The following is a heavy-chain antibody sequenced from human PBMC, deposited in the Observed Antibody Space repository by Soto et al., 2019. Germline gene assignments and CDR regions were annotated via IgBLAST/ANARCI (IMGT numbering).Heavy chain of an antibody. CDR3: ARGKAAAALYYFDY. CDR1: GYTFTSYG. J-gene: IGHJ4*02. D-gene: IGHD6-13*01. CDR2: IIPIFGTA. Sequence: ASVKVSCKASGYTFTSYGISWVRQAPGQGLEWMGGIIPIFGTANYAQKFQGRVTITADESTSTAYMELSSLRSEDTAVYYCARGKAAAALYYFDYWGQGTLVTVSS. V-gene: IGHV1-69*13.